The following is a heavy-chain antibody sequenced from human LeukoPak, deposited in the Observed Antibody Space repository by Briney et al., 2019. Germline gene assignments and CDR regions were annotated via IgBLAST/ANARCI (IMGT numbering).Heavy chain of an antibody. V-gene: IGHV1-2*02. J-gene: IGHJ3*02. CDR1: GYTFTGYY. Sequence: GASVKVSCKASGYTFTGYYMHWVRQAPGQGLEWMGWINPNSGGTNYAQKFQGRVTMTRDTSISTAYMELSRLRSDDTAVYYCARESSYYDSSGYYYLRAFDIWGQGTMVTVSS. CDR3: ARESSYYDSSGYYYLRAFDI. D-gene: IGHD3-22*01. CDR2: INPNSGGT.